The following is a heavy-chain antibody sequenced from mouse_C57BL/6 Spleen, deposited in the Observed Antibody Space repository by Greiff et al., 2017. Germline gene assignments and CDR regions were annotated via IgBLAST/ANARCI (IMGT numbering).Heavy chain of an antibody. Sequence: QVQLQQPGAELVKPGASVKLSCKASGYTFTSYWMQWVKQRPGPGLEWIGELDPSDSYTNYNQKFKGKATLTVDTSSSTAYMQLSSLTSEDSAVYYCARVVYDGYYVWAMDYWGQGTSVTVSS. CDR1: GYTFTSYW. D-gene: IGHD2-3*01. CDR3: ARVVYDGYYVWAMDY. J-gene: IGHJ4*01. CDR2: LDPSDSYT. V-gene: IGHV1-50*01.